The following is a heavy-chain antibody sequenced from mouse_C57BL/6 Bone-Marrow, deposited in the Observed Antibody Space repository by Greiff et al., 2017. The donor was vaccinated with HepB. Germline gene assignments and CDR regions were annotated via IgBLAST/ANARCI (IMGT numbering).Heavy chain of an antibody. J-gene: IGHJ2*01. CDR2: IYPGDGDT. V-gene: IGHV1-82*01. CDR3: APSTMVTTGYYFDY. D-gene: IGHD2-2*01. CDR1: GYAFSSSW. Sequence: VHLVESGPELVKPGASVKISCKASGYAFSSSWMNWVKQRPGKGLEWIGRIYPGDGDTNYNGKFKGKATLTADKSSSTAYMQLSSLTSEDSAVYFCAPSTMVTTGYYFDYWGQGTTLTVSS.